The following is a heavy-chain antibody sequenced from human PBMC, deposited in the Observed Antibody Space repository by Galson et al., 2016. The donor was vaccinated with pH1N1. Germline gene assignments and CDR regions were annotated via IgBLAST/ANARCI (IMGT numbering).Heavy chain of an antibody. D-gene: IGHD5-24*01. CDR2: IKPDGSQT. CDR1: GFTFSDYW. V-gene: IGHV3-7*03. J-gene: IGHJ4*02. Sequence: SLRLSCAASGFTFSDYWMNWVRQAPGKGLEWVANIKPDGSQTYYADSVKGRFTISRDNDKNSMFLHMYSLRAEDAAVDYCARAVATRESFWGQGTLVTVSS. CDR3: ARAVATRESF.